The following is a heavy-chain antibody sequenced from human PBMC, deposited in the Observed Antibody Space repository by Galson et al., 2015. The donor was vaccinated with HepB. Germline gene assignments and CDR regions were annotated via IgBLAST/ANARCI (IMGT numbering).Heavy chain of an antibody. J-gene: IGHJ6*02. V-gene: IGHV3-33*01. CDR1: GFTFSSHG. CDR2: IWYDGSNK. CDR3: ARDMSRGGGRSSDGMDV. D-gene: IGHD3-16*01. Sequence: SLRLSCAASGFTFSSHGMHWVRQAPGKGLEWVAVIWYDGSNKYYADSVKGRFTISRDNSKNTLFLQMDSLRAEDTAVYYCARDMSRGGGRSSDGMDVWGQGTTVTVSS.